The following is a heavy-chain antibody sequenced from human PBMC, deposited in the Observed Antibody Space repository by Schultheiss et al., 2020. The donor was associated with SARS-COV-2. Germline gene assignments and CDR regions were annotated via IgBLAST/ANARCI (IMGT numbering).Heavy chain of an antibody. CDR3: ARGDDKSYNWNEAIH. CDR1: GGSISSYY. Sequence: SETLSLTCTVSGGSISSYYWSWIRQPPGKGLEWIGEINHSGSTNYNPSLKSRVAISVDTSKNQFSLKLSSVTAADTAAYYCARGDDKSYNWNEAIHWGQGTLVTVSS. J-gene: IGHJ4*02. D-gene: IGHD1-20*01. CDR2: INHSGST. V-gene: IGHV4-34*01.